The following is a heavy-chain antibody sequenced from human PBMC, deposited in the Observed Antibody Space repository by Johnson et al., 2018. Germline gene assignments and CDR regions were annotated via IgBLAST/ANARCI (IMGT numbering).Heavy chain of an antibody. Sequence: VQLVESGGGLVQPGGSLRLSCAGSGFPFSTYTMTWVRQAPGKGLEWVSAVSGRDGSTNYADSVKGRFITSRDNSKNTQYLQMDSLRAEETAIYYCAKVESSGTFYGFFHHWGQGTLVTVSS. D-gene: IGHD1-26*01. CDR2: VSGRDGST. CDR3: AKVESSGTFYGFFHH. V-gene: IGHV3-23*04. CDR1: GFPFSTYT. J-gene: IGHJ1*01.